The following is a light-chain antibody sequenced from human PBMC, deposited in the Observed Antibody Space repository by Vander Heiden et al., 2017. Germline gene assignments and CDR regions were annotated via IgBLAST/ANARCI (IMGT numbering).Light chain of an antibody. Sequence: DIVMTQSADSLAVSLGERATINCKSSQSVLYSSNNKNYLAWYQQKPGQPPKLLIYWASTRESGVPDRFSGSGSGTDFTLTISSLQAEDVAVYYCQQHYSTPPAFGQGTKVEIK. J-gene: IGKJ1*01. CDR3: QQHYSTPPA. CDR2: WAS. CDR1: QSVLYSSNNKNY. V-gene: IGKV4-1*01.